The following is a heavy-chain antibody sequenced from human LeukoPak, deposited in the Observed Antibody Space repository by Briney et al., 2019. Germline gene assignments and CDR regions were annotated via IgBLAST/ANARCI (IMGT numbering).Heavy chain of an antibody. D-gene: IGHD3-22*01. V-gene: IGHV5-51*01. CDR2: IYPGDSDT. CDR3: ASHDSSGYSPDAFDI. J-gene: IGHJ3*02. Sequence: GESLKISCKGSGYSFTSYWIGWVRQMPGKGLEWMGIIYPGDSDTRYSPSFQGQVTISADKSISTAYLQWSSLKASDTAMYYCASHDSSGYSPDAFDIWGQGTMVTVSS. CDR1: GYSFTSYW.